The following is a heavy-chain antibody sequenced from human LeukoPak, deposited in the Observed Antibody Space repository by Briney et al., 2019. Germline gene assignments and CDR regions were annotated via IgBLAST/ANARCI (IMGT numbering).Heavy chain of an antibody. V-gene: IGHV1-24*01. J-gene: IGHJ4*02. CDR3: ARHKYYGSGTLGDY. CDR1: GYTLTELS. Sequence: ASVKVSCKVSGYTLTELSMHWVRQAPGKGLEWMGGFEPEDGETIYAQKFQGRVTMTEDTSTDTAYMELSSLRSEDTAMYYCARHKYYGSGTLGDYWGQGTLVTVSS. CDR2: FEPEDGET. D-gene: IGHD3-10*01.